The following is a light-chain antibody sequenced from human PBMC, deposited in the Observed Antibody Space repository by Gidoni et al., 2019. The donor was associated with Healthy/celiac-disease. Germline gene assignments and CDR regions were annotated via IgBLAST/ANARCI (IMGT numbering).Light chain of an antibody. J-gene: IGLJ2*01. V-gene: IGLV3-1*01. CDR2: QDS. CDR1: KLGDKY. Sequence: SYELTQPPSVSVSPGQTASITCSGDKLGDKYACCDQQKPGQSPVLVIYQDSKRPSGIPERFSGSNSENTATLTISGTQAMDEADYYCQAWDSSIPVVFGGGTKLTVL. CDR3: QAWDSSIPVV.